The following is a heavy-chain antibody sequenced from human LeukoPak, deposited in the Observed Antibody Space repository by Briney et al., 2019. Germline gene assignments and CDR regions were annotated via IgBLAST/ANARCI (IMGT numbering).Heavy chain of an antibody. V-gene: IGHV4-38-2*02. J-gene: IGHJ4*02. CDR3: ARDSSARYSSSWYVVGDFDY. CDR1: GYSISSDYY. CDR2: LYHSGST. Sequence: SETLSLTCTVSGYSISSDYYWGWIRQPPGKGLEWIGSLYHSGSTYYNPSLKSRVTISVDTSKNQFSLRMNSLTAADTAVYYCARDSSARYSSSWYVVGDFDYWGQGTPVTVSS. D-gene: IGHD6-13*01.